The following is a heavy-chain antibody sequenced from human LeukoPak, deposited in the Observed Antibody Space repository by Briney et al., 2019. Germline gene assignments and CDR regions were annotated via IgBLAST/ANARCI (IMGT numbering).Heavy chain of an antibody. CDR2: INHSGST. Sequence: SETLSLTCAVYGXSFSGYYGSWIRQPPGKGLEWIGEINHSGSTNYNPSLKSRVTISVDTSKNQFSLKLSSVTAADTAVYYCARGYGRYDYWGQGTLVTVSS. CDR1: GXSFSGYY. J-gene: IGHJ4*02. CDR3: ARGYGRYDY. D-gene: IGHD1-1*01. V-gene: IGHV4-34*01.